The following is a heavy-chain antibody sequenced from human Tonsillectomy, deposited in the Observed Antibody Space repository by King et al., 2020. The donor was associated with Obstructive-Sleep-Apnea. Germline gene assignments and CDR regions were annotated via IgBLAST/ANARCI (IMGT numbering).Heavy chain of an antibody. CDR3: VRVAMDLDNWFDP. Sequence: VQLVESGGGLVQPGGSLRLSCAASTFTFSDFGMNWVRQAPGKGLEWVSYISGSSTTIHYADSVKGRFTISRDNAKSSLYLQMNSLRAEDTAVYYCVRVAMDLDNWFDPWGQGTLVTVSS. CDR2: ISGSSTTI. V-gene: IGHV3-48*04. CDR1: TFTFSDFG. J-gene: IGHJ5*02. D-gene: IGHD3/OR15-3a*01.